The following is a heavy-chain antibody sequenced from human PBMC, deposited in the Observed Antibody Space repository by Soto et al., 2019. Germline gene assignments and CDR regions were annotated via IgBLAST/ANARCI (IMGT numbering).Heavy chain of an antibody. CDR2: MSYDGTNK. Sequence: QVQLVESGGGVVQPGRSLRLSCEASGFIFRNYAMHWVRQAPGKGLEWVAVMSYDGTNKYGDSLKGRFTISRDNSKHMVYLQVNSLRPEDTAVYYCARYRGDGSGSYYFTYWGKGTLVTVSS. V-gene: IGHV3-30-3*01. CDR3: ARYRGDGSGSYYFTY. J-gene: IGHJ4*02. CDR1: GFIFRNYA. D-gene: IGHD3-10*01.